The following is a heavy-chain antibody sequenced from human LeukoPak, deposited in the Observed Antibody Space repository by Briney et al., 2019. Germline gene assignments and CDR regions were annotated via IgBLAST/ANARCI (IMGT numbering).Heavy chain of an antibody. Sequence: ASVKVSCKASGYTFTSYYMHWVRQAPGQGLEWMGIINPSGGSTSYAQKFQGRVTMTRDTSTSTVYMELSSLRSEDTAVYYCAVGDCSSTSCYWSWFDPWGQGTLVTVSS. CDR2: INPSGGST. D-gene: IGHD2-2*01. V-gene: IGHV1-46*01. CDR3: AVGDCSSTSCYWSWFDP. J-gene: IGHJ5*02. CDR1: GYTFTSYY.